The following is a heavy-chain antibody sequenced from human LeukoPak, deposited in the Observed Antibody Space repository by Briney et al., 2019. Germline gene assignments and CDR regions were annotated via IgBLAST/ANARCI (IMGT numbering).Heavy chain of an antibody. Sequence: ASVKVSCKASGYTFTSYGISWVRQAPGQGLEWMGWISAYNGNTNYAQKLQGRVTMTTDTSTSTAYKELRSLTFDDTAIYYCARGHRFYDSSAYYSGAKYYFDYWGQGTLVTVSS. D-gene: IGHD3-22*01. J-gene: IGHJ4*02. CDR3: ARGHRFYDSSAYYSGAKYYFDY. CDR1: GYTFTSYG. V-gene: IGHV1-18*01. CDR2: ISAYNGNT.